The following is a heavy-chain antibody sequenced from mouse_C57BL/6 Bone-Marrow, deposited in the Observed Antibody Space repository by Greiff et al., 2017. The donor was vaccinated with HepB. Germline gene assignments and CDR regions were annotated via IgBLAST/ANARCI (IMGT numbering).Heavy chain of an antibody. V-gene: IGHV2-2*01. Sequence: VNLVESGPGLVQPSQSLSITCTVSGFSLTSYGVHWVRQSPGKGLEWLGVIWSGGSTDYNAAFISRLSISKDNSKSQVFFKMNSLQADDTAIYYGARKIVTTCWFAYWGQGTLVTVSA. J-gene: IGHJ3*01. CDR3: ARKIVTTCWFAY. D-gene: IGHD2-5*01. CDR2: IWSGGST. CDR1: GFSLTSYG.